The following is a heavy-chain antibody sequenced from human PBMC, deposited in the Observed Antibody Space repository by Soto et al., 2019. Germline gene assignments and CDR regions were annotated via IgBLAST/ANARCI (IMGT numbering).Heavy chain of an antibody. CDR1: GFTFSSYA. V-gene: IGHV3-23*01. D-gene: IGHD3-16*01. Sequence: EVQLLESGGGLVQPGGSLRLSCAASGFTFSSYAMSWVRQAPGKGLEWVSAISGSGGSTYYADSVKGRFTISRDNSKNTLYLQMNSLRAEDTAVYYCAKDRYYDYIWGSFNLDYWGQGTLVTVSS. CDR2: ISGSGGST. CDR3: AKDRYYDYIWGSFNLDY. J-gene: IGHJ4*02.